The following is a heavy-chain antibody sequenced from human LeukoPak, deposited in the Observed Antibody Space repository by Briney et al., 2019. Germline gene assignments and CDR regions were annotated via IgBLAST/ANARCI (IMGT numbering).Heavy chain of an antibody. J-gene: IGHJ6*03. V-gene: IGHV3-23*01. D-gene: IGHD3-22*01. CDR3: ARSRDSSGYYRYYYYMDV. CDR1: GFTFSSYT. Sequence: PGGSLRLSCAASGFTFSSYTMSWVRQAPGKGLEWVSAISGSSGSTYYADSVKGRFTISRDNSKNTLYLQMNSLRAEDTAVYYCARSRDSSGYYRYYYYMDVWGKGTTVTVSS. CDR2: ISGSSGST.